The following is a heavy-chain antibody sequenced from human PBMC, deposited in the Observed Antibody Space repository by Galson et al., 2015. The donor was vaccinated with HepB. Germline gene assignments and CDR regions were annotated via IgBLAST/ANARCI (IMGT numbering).Heavy chain of an antibody. CDR2: ILGTGGAT. Sequence: SLRLSCAASGFTFGSYAMAWVRQAPGKGLEWVSGILGTGGATYYADSVKGRFTISRDNSKNTLYLQMNSLRAEDTAVYYCAKEGQQLPTNAFDIWGQGTLVTVSS. CDR1: GFTFGSYA. CDR3: AKEGQQLPTNAFDI. J-gene: IGHJ3*02. D-gene: IGHD6-13*01. V-gene: IGHV3-23*01.